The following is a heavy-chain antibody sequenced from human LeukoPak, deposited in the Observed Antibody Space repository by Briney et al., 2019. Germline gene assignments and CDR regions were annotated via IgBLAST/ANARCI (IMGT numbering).Heavy chain of an antibody. Sequence: ASVKVSCKASGYTFTGYYMHWVRQAPGQGLEWMGIINPSGGSTSYAQKFQGRATMTRDMSTSTVYMELSSLRSEDTAVYYCARGPAAGSAWFDPWGQGTLVTVSS. CDR3: ARGPAAGSAWFDP. CDR1: GYTFTGYY. V-gene: IGHV1-46*01. J-gene: IGHJ5*02. CDR2: INPSGGST. D-gene: IGHD6-13*01.